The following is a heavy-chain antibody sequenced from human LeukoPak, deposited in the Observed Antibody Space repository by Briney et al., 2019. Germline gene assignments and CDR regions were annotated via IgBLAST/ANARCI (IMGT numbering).Heavy chain of an antibody. Sequence: ASVKVSCKASGYTFTSFDMNWMRQATGKRLEWMGWMNPNSCNAGYAQKFQGRVTMTRNTSISTAYMELSSLRSEDTAVYYCARGLRYCSGGRCYFSPPYYYYMDVWGKGTTVTISS. CDR1: GYTFTSFD. CDR2: MNPNSCNA. J-gene: IGHJ6*03. V-gene: IGHV1-8*01. D-gene: IGHD2-15*01. CDR3: ARGLRYCSGGRCYFSPPYYYYMDV.